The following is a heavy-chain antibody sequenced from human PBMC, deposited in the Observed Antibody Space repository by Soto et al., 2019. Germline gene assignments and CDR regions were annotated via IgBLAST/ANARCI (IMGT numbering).Heavy chain of an antibody. CDR2: INPNSGGT. J-gene: IGHJ5*02. CDR3: AREGAAPPSDYRNYGPQKVTWFDP. V-gene: IGHV1-2*04. CDR1: GYTFTGYY. Sequence: GASVKVSCKASGYTFTGYYMHWVRQAPGQGLEWMGWINPNSGGTNYAQKFQGWVTMTRDTSISTAYMELSRLRSDDTAVYYCAREGAAPPSDYRNYGPQKVTWFDPWGQGTLVTVPS. D-gene: IGHD4-4*01.